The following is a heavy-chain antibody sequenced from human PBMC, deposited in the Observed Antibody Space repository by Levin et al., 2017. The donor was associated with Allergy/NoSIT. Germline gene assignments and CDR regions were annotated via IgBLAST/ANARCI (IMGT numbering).Heavy chain of an antibody. D-gene: IGHD2-2*01. V-gene: IGHV4-59*01. CDR2: LYYSGST. CDR1: GGSISSYY. J-gene: IGHJ6*02. CDR3: ARVQAVPATDYYYYYGMDV. Sequence: SETLSLTCTVSGGSISSYYWSWIRQPPGKGLEWIGYLYYSGSTNYNPSLKSRVTISVDTSKNQFSLKVSSVTAADTAVYYCARVQAVPATDYYYYYGMDVWGQGTTVTVSS.